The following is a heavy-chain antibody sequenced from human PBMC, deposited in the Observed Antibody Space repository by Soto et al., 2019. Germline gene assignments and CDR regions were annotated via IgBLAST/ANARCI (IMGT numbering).Heavy chain of an antibody. D-gene: IGHD3-3*01. Sequence: QITLKESGPSLVKPTQTLTLTCTFSGFSLTTTGVGVVWIRQPPGKALEWLALIYWADDKHYRPSLRTRLTVTKDTTKDQVVLTLTNVDPADTGTYFCAHVGGLEGWLYRLDHWGQGTLVTVSS. V-gene: IGHV2-5*02. CDR1: GFSLTTTGVG. J-gene: IGHJ4*02. CDR2: IYWADDK. CDR3: AHVGGLEGWLYRLDH.